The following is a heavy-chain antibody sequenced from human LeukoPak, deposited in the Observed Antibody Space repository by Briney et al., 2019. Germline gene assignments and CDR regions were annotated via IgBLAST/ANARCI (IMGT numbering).Heavy chain of an antibody. Sequence: SVKVSCKASGGTFSSYAISWVRQAPGQGLEWMGRIIPIFGTANYAQKSQGRVTITTDESTSTAYMELSSLRSEDTAVYYGARDGGLGAFDIWGQGTIVTVSS. CDR1: GGTFSSYA. CDR2: IIPIFGTA. D-gene: IGHD3-16*01. CDR3: ARDGGLGAFDI. V-gene: IGHV1-69*05. J-gene: IGHJ3*02.